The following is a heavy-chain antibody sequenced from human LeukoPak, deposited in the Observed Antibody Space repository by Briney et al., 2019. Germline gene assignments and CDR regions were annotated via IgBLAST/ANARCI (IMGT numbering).Heavy chain of an antibody. J-gene: IGHJ5*01. D-gene: IGHD3-10*01. CDR2: IYYSGST. Sequence: PSETLSLTCTVSGGSISSSSYYWGWIRQPPGKGLEWIGSIYYSGSTYYNPSLKSRVTISVDTSKNQFSLKLSSVTAADTAVYYCARTRITMVRGVMGHWFDSWGQGTLVTVSS. CDR3: ARTRITMVRGVMGHWFDS. V-gene: IGHV4-39*01. CDR1: GGSISSSSYY.